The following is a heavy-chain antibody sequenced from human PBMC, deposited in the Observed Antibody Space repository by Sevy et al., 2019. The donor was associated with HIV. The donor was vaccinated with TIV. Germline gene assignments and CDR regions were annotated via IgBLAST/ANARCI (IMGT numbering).Heavy chain of an antibody. J-gene: IGHJ6*03. D-gene: IGHD3-10*01. V-gene: IGHV3-49*04. Sequence: GGSLRLSCTASGFTFGDYAMSWVRQAPGKGLEWVGFIRSKAYSGTTEYAASVKGRFTISRDDSKSIAYLQMNSLKTEDTAVYYCTRDPGPEDYYYYMDVWGKGTTVTVSS. CDR1: GFTFGDYA. CDR3: TRDPGPEDYYYYMDV. CDR2: IRSKAYSGTT.